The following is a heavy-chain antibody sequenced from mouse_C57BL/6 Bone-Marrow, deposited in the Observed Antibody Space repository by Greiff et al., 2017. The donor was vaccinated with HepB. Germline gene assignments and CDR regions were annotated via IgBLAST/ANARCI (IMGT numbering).Heavy chain of an antibody. CDR2: ISNLAYSI. V-gene: IGHV5-15*01. CDR3: ARGIYYGNYENAMDY. CDR1: GFTFSDYG. D-gene: IGHD2-1*01. J-gene: IGHJ4*01. Sequence: EVKVVESGGGLVQPGGSLKLSCAASGFTFSDYGMAWVRQAPRKGPEWVAFISNLAYSIYYADTVTGRFTISRENAKNTLYLEMSSLRSEDTAMYYCARGIYYGNYENAMDYWGQGTSVTVSS.